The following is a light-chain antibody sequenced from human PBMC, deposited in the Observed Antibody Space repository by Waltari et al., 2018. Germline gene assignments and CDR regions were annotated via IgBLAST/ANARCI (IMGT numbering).Light chain of an antibody. CDR2: GNS. V-gene: IGLV1-40*01. J-gene: IGLJ2*01. CDR1: SPNIGAGYD. CDR3: QSYDSSLSGGV. Sequence: QSVLTQPPSVSGAPGQRVTISCTGTSPNIGAGYDVPWYQQLPGTAPKLLIYGNSNRPSVVPDRFAGSKSGTSASLAITGLQAEDEADYYCQSYDSSLSGGVFGGGTKLTVL.